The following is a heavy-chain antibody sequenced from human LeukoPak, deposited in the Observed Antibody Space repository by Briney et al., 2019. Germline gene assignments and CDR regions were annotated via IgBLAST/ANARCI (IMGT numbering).Heavy chain of an antibody. CDR2: ISGCSGKT. J-gene: IGHJ4*02. CDR1: GFPFCSYA. Sequence: GGSLRLSCGASGFPFCSYAMSWVRQAPGRGLEWVSAISGCSGKTYYADSVQGRFTISRDNSKNTLLLQLNSLRAEDSAVYYCAKGYGSGWYYFDYWGQGTLVTVSS. CDR3: AKGYGSGWYYFDY. V-gene: IGHV3-23*01. D-gene: IGHD6-19*01.